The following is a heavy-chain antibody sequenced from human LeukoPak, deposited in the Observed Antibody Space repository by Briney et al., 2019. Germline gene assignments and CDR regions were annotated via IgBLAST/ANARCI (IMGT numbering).Heavy chain of an antibody. CDR3: ARVWATSWGFDP. V-gene: IGHV4-39*07. J-gene: IGHJ5*02. Sequence: SETLSLTCTVSSGSISSSSYYWGWIRQPPGKGLEWIGSIYYSGSTYCNPSLKSRVTISVDTSKNQFSLKLSSVTAADTAVYYCARVWATSWGFDPWGQGTLVTVSS. CDR1: SGSISSSSYY. D-gene: IGHD2-2*01. CDR2: IYYSGST.